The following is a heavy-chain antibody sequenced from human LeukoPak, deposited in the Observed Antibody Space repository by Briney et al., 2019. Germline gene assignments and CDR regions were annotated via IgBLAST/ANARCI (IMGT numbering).Heavy chain of an antibody. CDR1: GFTFSSYA. Sequence: GGSLRLSCAASGFTFSSYAMSWVRQAPGKGLERVSAISISGGTTYYADSVKGRFTISRENSKSTLYLQMNNLRADDTAVYYCANEIRPNDYWGQGTLVTVSS. CDR2: ISISGGTT. J-gene: IGHJ4*02. V-gene: IGHV3-23*01. D-gene: IGHD4-17*01. CDR3: ANEIRPNDY.